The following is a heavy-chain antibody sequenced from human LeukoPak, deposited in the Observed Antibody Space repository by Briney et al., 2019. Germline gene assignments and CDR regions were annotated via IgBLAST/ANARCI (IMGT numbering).Heavy chain of an antibody. CDR2: ISWNSDSR. CDR1: GFTFDDYA. D-gene: IGHD6-19*01. Sequence: AGGSLRLSCAASGFTFDDYAMHWVRQAPGTGLEWVSGISWNSDSRGYADSVKGRFTISRDNAKKSVYLQMNSLRAEDTALYYCGKVAGPWTYYYYFGMDVWGQGTTDTVSS. V-gene: IGHV3-9*01. CDR3: GKVAGPWTYYYYFGMDV. J-gene: IGHJ6*02.